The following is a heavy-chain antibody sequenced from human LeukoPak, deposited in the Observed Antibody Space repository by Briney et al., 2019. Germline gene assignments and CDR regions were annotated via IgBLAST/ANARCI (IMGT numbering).Heavy chain of an antibody. J-gene: IGHJ4*02. CDR1: GGSISSGSYY. CDR2: IYTSGST. V-gene: IGHV4-61*02. CDR3: AREGPLWSGYYGWYFDY. Sequence: TLSLTCTVSGGSISSGSYYGSWIRQPAGKGLEWIVRIYTSGSTNYNPSLKSRVTISVDTSKNQFSLKLSSVTAADTAVYYCAREGPLWSGYYGWYFDYWCQGTLVTVSS. D-gene: IGHD3-3*01.